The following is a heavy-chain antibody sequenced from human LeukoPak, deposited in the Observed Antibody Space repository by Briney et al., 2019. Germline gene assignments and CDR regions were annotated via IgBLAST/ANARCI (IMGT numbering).Heavy chain of an antibody. Sequence: SVKVSCKASGGTFSSYAISWVRQAPGQGLEWMGGIIPIFGTANYAQKFQGRVTITADGSTSTAYMELSSLRSEDTAVYYCARWSSGDYEAQCYYYYMDVWGKGTTVTVSS. CDR1: GGTFSSYA. J-gene: IGHJ6*03. CDR3: ARWSSGDYEAQCYYYYMDV. D-gene: IGHD2-21*02. V-gene: IGHV1-69*13. CDR2: IIPIFGTA.